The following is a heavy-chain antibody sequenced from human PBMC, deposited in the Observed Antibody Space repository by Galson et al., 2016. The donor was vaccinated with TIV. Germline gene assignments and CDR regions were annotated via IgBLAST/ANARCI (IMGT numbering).Heavy chain of an antibody. Sequence: SLRLSCAASGFSLRSYWMAWVRQAPGQGLEWVANIKQDGSERHYVDSVKGRFTISRDNAKDSLYLQMNSLRDEDTAVYYCARPPYCGGDCFKYDSWGQGTLVTVSS. J-gene: IGHJ4*02. CDR1: GFSLRSYW. D-gene: IGHD2-21*01. V-gene: IGHV3-7*03. CDR2: IKQDGSER. CDR3: ARPPYCGGDCFKYDS.